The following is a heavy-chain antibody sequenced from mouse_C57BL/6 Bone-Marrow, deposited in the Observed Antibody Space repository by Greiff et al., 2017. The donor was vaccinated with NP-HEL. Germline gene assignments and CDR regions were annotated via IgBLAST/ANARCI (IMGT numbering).Heavy chain of an antibody. J-gene: IGHJ1*03. CDR2: INPNNGGT. CDR1: GYTFTDYN. V-gene: IGHV1-22*01. D-gene: IGHD1-1*01. CDR3: ARNCRRFSYFDV. Sequence: EVQLQQSGPELVKPGASVKMSCKASGYTFTDYNMHWVKQSHGKSLEWIGYINPNNGGTSYNQKFKGKATLTVNKSSSTAYMELRSLTSEDSAVYYCARNCRRFSYFDVWGTGTTVTVSS.